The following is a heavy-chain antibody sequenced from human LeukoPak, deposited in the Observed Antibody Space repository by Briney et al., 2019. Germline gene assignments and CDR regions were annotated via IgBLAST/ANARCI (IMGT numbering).Heavy chain of an antibody. CDR1: GGSISSGGYY. J-gene: IGHJ4*02. V-gene: IGHV4-31*03. CDR2: IYYSGST. Sequence: SETLSLTCTVSGGSISSGGYYWSWIRQHPGKGLEWIGYIYYSGSTYYNPSLKSRVTISVDTSKNQFSLKLSSVTAADTAVCYCARVVTLSGTIDYWGQGTLVTVSS. D-gene: IGHD3-10*01. CDR3: ARVVTLSGTIDY.